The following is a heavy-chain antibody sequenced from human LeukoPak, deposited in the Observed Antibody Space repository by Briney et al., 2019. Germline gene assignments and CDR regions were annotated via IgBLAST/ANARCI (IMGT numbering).Heavy chain of an antibody. CDR2: ISCSGENT. D-gene: IGHD6-13*01. CDR3: AKDSRATYDSSWLYYFET. J-gene: IGHJ4*02. Sequence: GGSLTLSCAACGFTFWSYAMIWLRHARGKALVGVTAISCSGENTYNTDSVRGRFTISRENSKNTLYLQKNRLRAEDTAVYYCAKDSRATYDSSWLYYFETWGQRTL. CDR1: GFTFWSYA. V-gene: IGHV3-23*01.